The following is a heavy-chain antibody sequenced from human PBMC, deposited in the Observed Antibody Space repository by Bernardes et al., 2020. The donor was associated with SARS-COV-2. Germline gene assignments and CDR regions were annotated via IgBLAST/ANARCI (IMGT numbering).Heavy chain of an antibody. CDR3: ATEDGEWLES. Sequence: GSLRLSCAASGFTFRDYTMHWVRQAPGKGLEWVAVIWHDGSREYYVDSVKGRFAISRDNSNSTLYLQMNNLRVEDTALYRCATEDGEWLESWGQGTLVTVSS. D-gene: IGHD4-17*01. V-gene: IGHV3-33*01. CDR1: GFTFRDYT. J-gene: IGHJ5*01. CDR2: IWHDGSRE.